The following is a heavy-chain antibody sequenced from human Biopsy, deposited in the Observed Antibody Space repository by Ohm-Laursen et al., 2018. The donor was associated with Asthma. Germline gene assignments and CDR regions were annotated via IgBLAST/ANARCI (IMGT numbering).Heavy chain of an antibody. CDR3: ARKIAARGGMGV. D-gene: IGHD6-6*01. J-gene: IGHJ6*02. CDR1: GITFSTYG. Sequence: GQTLSLTCAASGITFSTYGMHWVRQAPGKGLEWVSFIWYDGRKKTYADSVKGRFTISRDNSKNTLYLQMNSLRAEDTAVYYCARKIAARGGMGVWGQGTTVTVSS. V-gene: IGHV3-33*01. CDR2: IWYDGRKK.